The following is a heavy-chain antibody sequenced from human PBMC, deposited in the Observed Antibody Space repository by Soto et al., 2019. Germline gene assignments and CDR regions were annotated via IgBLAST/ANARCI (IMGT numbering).Heavy chain of an antibody. CDR1: GGSFSGYY. D-gene: IGHD7-27*01. V-gene: IGHV4-34*01. Sequence: PSETLSLTCAVYGGSFSGYYWSWIRQPPGKGLEWIGEINHSGSTNYNPSLKSRVTISVDTSKNQFSLNLNSVTAADTAVYYCARPGRDWGSLEYWGQGTRVTVSS. CDR2: INHSGST. J-gene: IGHJ4*02. CDR3: ARPGRDWGSLEY.